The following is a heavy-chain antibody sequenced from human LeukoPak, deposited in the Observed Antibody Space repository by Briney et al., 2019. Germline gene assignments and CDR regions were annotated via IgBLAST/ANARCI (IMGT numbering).Heavy chain of an antibody. CDR2: IRYDGSNK. Sequence: PGGSLRLSCAASGFTFSSYGMHWVRQAPGKGLEWVAVIRYDGSNKYYADSVKGRFTISRDNSKNTLYLQMNSLRAEDTAVYYCARDQGSRPEWGYYFDYWGQGTLVTVSS. D-gene: IGHD3-3*01. CDR3: ARDQGSRPEWGYYFDY. CDR1: GFTFSSYG. V-gene: IGHV3-33*01. J-gene: IGHJ4*02.